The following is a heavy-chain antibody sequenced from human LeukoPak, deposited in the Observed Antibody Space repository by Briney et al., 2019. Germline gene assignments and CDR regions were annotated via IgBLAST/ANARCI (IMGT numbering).Heavy chain of an antibody. V-gene: IGHV4-59*01. CDR3: ARGADDILTGLDY. Sequence: SETLSLTCTVSGGSISSYYWSWIRQPPGKGLEWIGYIYYSGSTNYNPSLKSRVTISVDTSKNQFSLKLSSVTAADTAVYYCARGADDILTGLDYWGQGTLVTVSS. D-gene: IGHD3-9*01. CDR2: IYYSGST. J-gene: IGHJ4*02. CDR1: GGSISSYY.